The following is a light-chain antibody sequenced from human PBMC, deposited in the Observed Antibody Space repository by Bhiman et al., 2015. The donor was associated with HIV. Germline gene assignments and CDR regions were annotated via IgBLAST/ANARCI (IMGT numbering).Light chain of an antibody. CDR1: SNDVGGYDY. CDR2: DVS. J-gene: IGLJ1*01. Sequence: QSALTQPASVSGSPGQSITISCTGTSNDVGGYDYVSWYQKHPGKAPKLMIYDVSERPSGVSNRFSGSKSGNTASLTISGLQAEDEADYYCSSYTSTSTPWVFGAGTKVTVL. V-gene: IGLV2-14*01. CDR3: SSYTSTSTPWV.